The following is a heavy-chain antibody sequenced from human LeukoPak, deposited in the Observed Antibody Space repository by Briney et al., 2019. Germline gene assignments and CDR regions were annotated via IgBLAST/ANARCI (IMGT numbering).Heavy chain of an antibody. D-gene: IGHD2-2*01. V-gene: IGHV3-48*01. CDR2: ITGSSSTI. CDR1: GFTFSSFS. CDR3: ASCSSTNCY. Sequence: GGSLRLSCAASGFTFSSFSMNWVRQAPGKGLEWVSFITGSSSTIYYADSVKGRFTISRDNAKNSLYLQMNSLRAEDTAVYYCASCSSTNCYWGQGTPVTVSS. J-gene: IGHJ4*02.